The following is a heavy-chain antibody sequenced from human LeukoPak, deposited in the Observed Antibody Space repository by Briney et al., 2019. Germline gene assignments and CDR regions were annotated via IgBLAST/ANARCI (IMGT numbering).Heavy chain of an antibody. V-gene: IGHV3-11*04. CDR2: ISSSGSTI. CDR1: GFTFSDYY. Sequence: PGGSLRLSCAASGFTFSDYYMSWLRQAPGKGLEGVSYISSSGSTIYYADSVKGRFTISRDNAKNSLYLQMNSLRAEDTAMYYCASSPGPEGFDYWGQGTLVTVSS. J-gene: IGHJ4*02. CDR3: ASSPGPEGFDY.